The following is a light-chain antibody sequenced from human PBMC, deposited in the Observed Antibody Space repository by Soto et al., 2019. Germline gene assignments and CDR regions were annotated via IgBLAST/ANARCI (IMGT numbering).Light chain of an antibody. V-gene: IGKV1-5*03. Sequence: DIQMTQSPSTLSASVGDRVTITCRASQSIGSWLAWYQRKPGKAPKLLIYKASSLETGVPSRFSGSGSGTGFTLAISNLQPDDFATYFCQQYNNYPFTFGPGTKVDIK. CDR3: QQYNNYPFT. CDR2: KAS. J-gene: IGKJ3*01. CDR1: QSIGSW.